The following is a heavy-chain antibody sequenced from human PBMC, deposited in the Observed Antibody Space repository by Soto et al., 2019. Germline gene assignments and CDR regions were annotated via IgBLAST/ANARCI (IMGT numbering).Heavy chain of an antibody. D-gene: IGHD4-17*01. J-gene: IGHJ5*02. CDR3: VHPRSTVQIPPT. CDR1: GFTFSMFS. Sequence: GGSLRLSCSASGFTFSMFSMHWVRQAPGKGLEYVSGISSNGDSTYYADSVKGRFTISRDNSKNTLYLQMSSLRAVDTAVYYCVHPRSTVQIPPTWGQGTLVTVS. CDR2: ISSNGDST. V-gene: IGHV3-64D*06.